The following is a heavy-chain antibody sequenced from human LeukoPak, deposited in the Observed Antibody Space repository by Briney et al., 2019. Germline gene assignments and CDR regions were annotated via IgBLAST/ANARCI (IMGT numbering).Heavy chain of an antibody. J-gene: IGHJ4*02. CDR2: IIPIFGTA. CDR3: AREYYGDHGSYFDY. Sequence: ASVKVSCKASGGTFSSYAISWVRQAPGQGLEWMGGIIPIFGTAHYAQKFQGRVTITADESTSTAYMELSSLRSEDTAVYYCAREYYGDHGSYFDYWGQGTLVTVSS. V-gene: IGHV1-69*13. CDR1: GGTFSSYA. D-gene: IGHD4-17*01.